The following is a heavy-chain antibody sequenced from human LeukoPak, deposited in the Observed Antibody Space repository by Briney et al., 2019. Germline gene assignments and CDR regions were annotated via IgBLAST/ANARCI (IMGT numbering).Heavy chain of an antibody. CDR2: INPNSGGT. Sequence: ASVSVSCKSSRDIITSDDLHWVRQAPGHGLEWRGWINPNSGGTNYAQKFQGRVTMTRDTSISTAYMELSRLRSDDTAVYYCARGGTMMGVEGQHNWGQGTLVTVSS. D-gene: IGHD3-22*01. J-gene: IGHJ4*02. V-gene: IGHV1-2*02. CDR3: ARGGTMMGVEGQHN. CDR1: RDIITSDD.